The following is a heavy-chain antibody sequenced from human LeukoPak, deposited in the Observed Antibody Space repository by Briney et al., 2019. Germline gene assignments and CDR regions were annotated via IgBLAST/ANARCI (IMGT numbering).Heavy chain of an antibody. CDR1: GYSFTSYW. V-gene: IGHV5-51*01. D-gene: IGHD2-8*01. Sequence: GESLKISCKGSGYSFTSYWIGWVRPMPGKGLEWMGIIYPDDSDTRYSPSFEGQVIISVDKSISTAYLQWSSLKVSDTATYYCARHGHCTNGVCYSNYYYYMDVWGEGTTVTVSS. CDR3: ARHGHCTNGVCYSNYYYYMDV. J-gene: IGHJ6*03. CDR2: IYPDDSDT.